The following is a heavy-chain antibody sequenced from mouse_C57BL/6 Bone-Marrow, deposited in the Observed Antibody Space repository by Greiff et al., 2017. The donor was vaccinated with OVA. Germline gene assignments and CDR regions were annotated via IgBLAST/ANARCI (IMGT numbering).Heavy chain of an antibody. CDR2: ISSGGSYT. Sequence: EVQGVESGGDLVKPGGSLKLSCAASGFTFSSYGMSWVRQTPDKRLEWVATISSGGSYTYYPDSVKGRFTISRDNAKNTLYLQMSSLKSEDTAMYYCARRVFDYWGQGTTLTVSS. J-gene: IGHJ2*01. V-gene: IGHV5-6*01. CDR3: ARRVFDY. CDR1: GFTFSSYG.